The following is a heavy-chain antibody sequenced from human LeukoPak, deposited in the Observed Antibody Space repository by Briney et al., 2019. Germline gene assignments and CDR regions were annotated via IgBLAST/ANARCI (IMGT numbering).Heavy chain of an antibody. CDR1: GFTFSSYS. D-gene: IGHD6-19*01. J-gene: IGHJ4*02. CDR2: ISSSSSYT. V-gene: IGHV3-21*01. Sequence: GGSLRLSCAASGFTFSSYSMNWVRQAPGKGLEWVSSISSSSSYTYYADSVKGRFTISRDNAKNSLYLQMNSLRSEDTAVYYCARMGLGWSPSGYWGQGTLVTVSS. CDR3: ARMGLGWSPSGY.